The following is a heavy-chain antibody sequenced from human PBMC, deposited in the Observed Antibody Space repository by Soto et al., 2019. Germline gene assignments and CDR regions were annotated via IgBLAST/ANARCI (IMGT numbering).Heavy chain of an antibody. CDR1: GFSVSSNY. CDR3: ARHRHPRGTVGATSPLDP. V-gene: IGHV3-53*01. D-gene: IGHD1-26*01. J-gene: IGHJ5*02. CDR2: RYSGGST. Sequence: PGGSLRLSCAISGFSVSSNYLSWVRQAPGKGLEWVSVRYSGGSTYYADSVQGRFTISRDKSNNTLYLQMRRVRAEDTAVYFCARHRHPRGTVGATSPLDPWGQGTQVTVSS.